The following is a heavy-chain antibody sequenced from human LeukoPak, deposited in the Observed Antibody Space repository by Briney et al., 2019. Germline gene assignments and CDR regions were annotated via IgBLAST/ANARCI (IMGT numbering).Heavy chain of an antibody. V-gene: IGHV4-59*01. Sequence: SETLSLTCTVSGGSISSYYWSWIRQTPGKGLEWIGYIYYSGSTNYNPSLKSRVTISVDTSKNQFSLKLSSVTAADTAVYYCARVDGGSYQDFDYWGQGTLVTVSS. CDR3: ARVDGGSYQDFDY. CDR2: IYYSGST. CDR1: GGSISSYY. J-gene: IGHJ4*02. D-gene: IGHD1-26*01.